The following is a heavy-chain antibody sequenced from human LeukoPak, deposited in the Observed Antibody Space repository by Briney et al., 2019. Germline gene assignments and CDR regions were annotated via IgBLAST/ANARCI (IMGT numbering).Heavy chain of an antibody. Sequence: GGSLRLSCAASGFTVSNNYMSWVRQAPGKGPEWVSLIYGGGTTYYADSVKGRFTISRDNSKNTLYLQMNSLRAEDTAVYYCAKDRPIWESGYLPAPFDIWGQGTMVTVSS. CDR1: GFTVSNNY. CDR3: AKDRPIWESGYLPAPFDI. V-gene: IGHV3-53*05. J-gene: IGHJ3*02. D-gene: IGHD5-12*01. CDR2: IYGGGTT.